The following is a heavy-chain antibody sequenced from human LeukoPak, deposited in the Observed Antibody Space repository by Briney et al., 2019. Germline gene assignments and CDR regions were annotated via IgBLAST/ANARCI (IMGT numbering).Heavy chain of an antibody. J-gene: IGHJ4*02. Sequence: GGSLRLSCAASGFTFSTYEMNWVRQAPGKGLEWVSCISSSGSTIYYGDSVQGRFTISRDNAKNSLYLQMNSLRAEDTAVYYCARIDDYVWSRRFDYWGQGTLVTVSS. CDR2: ISSSGSTI. CDR3: ARIDDYVWSRRFDY. CDR1: GFTFSTYE. V-gene: IGHV3-48*03. D-gene: IGHD3-16*01.